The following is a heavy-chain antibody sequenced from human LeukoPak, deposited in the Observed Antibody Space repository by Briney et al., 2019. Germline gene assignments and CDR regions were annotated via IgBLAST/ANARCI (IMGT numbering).Heavy chain of an antibody. V-gene: IGHV3-30*02. D-gene: IGHD5-12*01. CDR2: IRYDGSNK. J-gene: IGHJ4*02. Sequence: GGSLRLSCAASGFTFSRYGMHWVRQAPGKGLEWVAFIRYDGSNKYYADSVKGRFTISRDNSKNTLYLQMNSLRAEDTAVYYCAKGYSGYVGIDYWGQGTLVTVSS. CDR3: AKGYSGYVGIDY. CDR1: GFTFSRYG.